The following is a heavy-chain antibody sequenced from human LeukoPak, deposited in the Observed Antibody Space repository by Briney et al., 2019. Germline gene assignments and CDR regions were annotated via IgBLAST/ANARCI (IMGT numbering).Heavy chain of an antibody. Sequence: GGSLRLSCAASGFAVSSNYMSWVRQAPGKGLEWVSVLYSGGTTYYADSVKGRITISRDNSKNTLYLQMNSLRAEDTAVYYCAKHGDSGLNNFDYWGQGTLVTVSS. CDR1: GFAVSSNY. J-gene: IGHJ4*02. D-gene: IGHD4-17*01. V-gene: IGHV3-53*01. CDR3: AKHGDSGLNNFDY. CDR2: LYSGGTT.